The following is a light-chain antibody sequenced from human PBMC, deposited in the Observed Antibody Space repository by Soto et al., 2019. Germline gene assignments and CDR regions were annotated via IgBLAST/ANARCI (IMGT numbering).Light chain of an antibody. CDR1: QTVITS. J-gene: IGKJ1*01. Sequence: EIVMTQSPATLSVSPGERATLSCRASQTVITSLSWYQQKPCRAPRLLIYGASTRASVVPARFSGSWSWTEFTLTISSLQSEDSAVYYCHQYNNWWTFGQGTKVDIK. CDR2: GAS. V-gene: IGKV3-15*01. CDR3: HQYNNWWT.